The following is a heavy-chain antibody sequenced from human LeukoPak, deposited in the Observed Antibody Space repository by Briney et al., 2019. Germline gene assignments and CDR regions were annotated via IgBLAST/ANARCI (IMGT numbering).Heavy chain of an antibody. J-gene: IGHJ4*02. CDR2: ISNDGYNK. V-gene: IGHV3-30*03. CDR1: GFTFNSYG. Sequence: PGGSLRLSCAASGFTFNSYGMHWVRQAPGEGLEWVAVISNDGYNKYYTDSVKGRFTISRDNAKNSLYLQMNSLRAEDTAVYYCASDYGSPYYFDYWGQGTLVTVSS. D-gene: IGHD3-10*01. CDR3: ASDYGSPYYFDY.